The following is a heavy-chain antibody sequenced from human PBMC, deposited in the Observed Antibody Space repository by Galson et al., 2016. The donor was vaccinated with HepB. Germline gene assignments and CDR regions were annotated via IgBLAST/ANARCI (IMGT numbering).Heavy chain of an antibody. CDR3: ARDDSSGYSAY. CDR1: GGTLSSDA. Sequence: SVKVSCKASGGTLSSDAISWVRQVPGQGLEWMGGIIPIFGTANYAQKFQGRVTITADESTSTAYMELSSLRSEDTAVYYCARDDSSGYSAYWGQGTLVTVSS. D-gene: IGHD3-22*01. J-gene: IGHJ4*02. CDR2: IIPIFGTA. V-gene: IGHV1-69*13.